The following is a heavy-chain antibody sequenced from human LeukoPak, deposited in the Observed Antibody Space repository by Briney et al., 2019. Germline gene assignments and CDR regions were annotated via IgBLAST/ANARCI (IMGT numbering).Heavy chain of an antibody. CDR2: IYYSGST. D-gene: IGHD3-16*02. J-gene: IGHJ4*02. Sequence: PSETLSLTCTVSGGSISSSSYYWGWIRQPPGKGLEWIGSIYYSGSTYYNPSLRSRVTISVHTSKKQFSLKLSSVTAADTALYYCTRAAGHYNYVWGTYRHPSFDYWGQGTLVTVSS. CDR3: TRAAGHYNYVWGTYRHPSFDY. CDR1: GGSISSSSYY. V-gene: IGHV4-39*01.